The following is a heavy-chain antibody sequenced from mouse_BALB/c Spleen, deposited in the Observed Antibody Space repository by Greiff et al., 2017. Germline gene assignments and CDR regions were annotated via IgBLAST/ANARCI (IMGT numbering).Heavy chain of an antibody. J-gene: IGHJ1*01. CDR2: IDPANGNT. Sequence: VQLKESGAELVKPGASVKLSCTASGFNIKDTYMHWVKQRPEQGLEWIGRIDPANGNTKYDPKFQGKATITADTSSNTAYLQLSSLTSEDTAVYYCARGYWYFDVWGAGTTVTVSS. CDR3: ARGYWYFDV. V-gene: IGHV14-3*02. CDR1: GFNIKDTY.